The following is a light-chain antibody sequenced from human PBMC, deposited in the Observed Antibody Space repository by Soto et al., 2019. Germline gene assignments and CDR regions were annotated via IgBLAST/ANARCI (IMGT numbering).Light chain of an antibody. CDR3: QQYGTSPYT. J-gene: IGKJ2*01. CDR1: QTVGSNC. V-gene: IGKV3-20*01. CDR2: GAT. Sequence: EIVLTQSPGTLSLSPGERATLSCRATQTVGSNCLAWYQQKPGQAPRLLIYGATSRATGIPDRFSGSGSGTDFTLTISRLEPEDFAVYYCQQYGTSPYTFGQGTKLEIK.